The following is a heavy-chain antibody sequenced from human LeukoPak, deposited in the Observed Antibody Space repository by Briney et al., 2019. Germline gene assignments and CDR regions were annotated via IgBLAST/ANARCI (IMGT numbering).Heavy chain of an antibody. D-gene: IGHD2-21*01. CDR1: GFTFRNHW. Sequence: GGSLRLSCAASGFTFRNHWMHWVRQAPGKGLVWVSRIDEGGSNAMYADSVKGRFSISRDNAKNTVNLQMNRLRAEDTGVYYCIRDEALWRLDYWGQGTLVAVSS. CDR2: IDEGGSNA. V-gene: IGHV3-74*03. J-gene: IGHJ4*02. CDR3: IRDEALWRLDY.